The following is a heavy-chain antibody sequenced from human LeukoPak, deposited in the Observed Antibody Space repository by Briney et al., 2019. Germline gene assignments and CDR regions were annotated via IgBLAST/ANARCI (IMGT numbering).Heavy chain of an antibody. CDR2: IYHSWST. J-gene: IGHJ6*03. V-gene: IGHV4-38-2*02. D-gene: IGHD2-15*01. CDR1: GYSISRGNY. Sequence: SETLSLTCTVSGYSISRGNYWEWIRQPPGKGLEWIGSIYHSWSTYYNPSLKSRVTISVDTSKNQFSLKLSSVTAADTAVYYCARLGYCSGGSCYSEWYYYYYMDVWGKGTTVTISS. CDR3: ARLGYCSGGSCYSEWYYYYYMDV.